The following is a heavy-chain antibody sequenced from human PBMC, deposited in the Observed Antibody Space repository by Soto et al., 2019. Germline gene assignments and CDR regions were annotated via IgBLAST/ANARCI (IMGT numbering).Heavy chain of an antibody. CDR2: VSGSGRST. Sequence: EVQVLESGGGLEQPGGSLRLSCAASGFTFSNYAMSWVRQAPGKGLEWVSTVSGSGRSTYYVDSVEGRFTISRDNSKNSLTLQMSSLRADDTAVYYCAKSHTGVTAGPPFEDWGQGTLVTVSS. D-gene: IGHD2-21*02. CDR1: GFTFSNYA. J-gene: IGHJ4*02. CDR3: AKSHTGVTAGPPFED. V-gene: IGHV3-23*01.